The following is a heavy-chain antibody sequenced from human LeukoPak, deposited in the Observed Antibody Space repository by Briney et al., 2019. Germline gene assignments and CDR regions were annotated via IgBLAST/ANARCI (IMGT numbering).Heavy chain of an antibody. CDR1: GGSISSYY. D-gene: IGHD6-6*01. CDR2: IHYSGSP. J-gene: IGHJ4*02. V-gene: IGHV4-59*08. Sequence: PSETLSLTCTVSGGSISSYYWSWLRQPPGKGLEWIGYIHYSGSPNYNPSLKSRAIISVDTSKNQFSLKVTSVTAADTAVYYCARHQPSSSSIDYWGQGTLVTVSS. CDR3: ARHQPSSSSIDY.